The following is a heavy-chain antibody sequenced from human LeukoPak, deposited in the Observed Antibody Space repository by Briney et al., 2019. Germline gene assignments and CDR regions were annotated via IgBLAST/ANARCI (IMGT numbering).Heavy chain of an antibody. CDR3: ARRRGIVGATWDY. D-gene: IGHD1-26*01. CDR1: GFTFSSYS. J-gene: IGHJ4*02. CDR2: ISSGSSYI. Sequence: GGSLRLSCAASGFTFSSYSMNWVRQAPGKGLEWVSSISSGSSYIYYADSVKGRFTISRDNAKNSLYLQMNSLRAEDTAVYYCARRRGIVGATWDYWGQGTLVTVSS. V-gene: IGHV3-21*01.